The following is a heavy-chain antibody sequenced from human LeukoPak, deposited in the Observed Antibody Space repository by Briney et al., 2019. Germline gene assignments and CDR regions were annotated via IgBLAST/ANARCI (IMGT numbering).Heavy chain of an antibody. Sequence: ASVKVSCKASGYTFTSYYMHWVRQAPGQGLEWMGIINPSGGSTSYAQKFQGRVTMTSDTSTSTVYMELSSLRSEDTAVYYCARAYGSGSYGIYYGMDVWGKGTTVTVSS. D-gene: IGHD3-10*01. CDR1: GYTFTSYY. CDR2: INPSGGST. J-gene: IGHJ6*04. CDR3: ARAYGSGSYGIYYGMDV. V-gene: IGHV1-46*01.